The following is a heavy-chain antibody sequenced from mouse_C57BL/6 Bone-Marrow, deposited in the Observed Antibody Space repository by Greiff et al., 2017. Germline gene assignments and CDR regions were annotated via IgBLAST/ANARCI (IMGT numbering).Heavy chain of an antibody. V-gene: IGHV1-50*01. CDR3: ARQLRLRGFAY. J-gene: IGHJ3*01. CDR2: IDPSDSST. D-gene: IGHD3-2*02. Sequence: QVQLQQPGAELVKPGASVKLSCKASGYTFTSYWMQWVKQRPGQGLEWIGEIDPSDSSTNYNQKFKGKATLTVDTSSSTAHMQLSSLTSEYSAVYYCARQLRLRGFAYWGQGTLVTVSA. CDR1: GYTFTSYW.